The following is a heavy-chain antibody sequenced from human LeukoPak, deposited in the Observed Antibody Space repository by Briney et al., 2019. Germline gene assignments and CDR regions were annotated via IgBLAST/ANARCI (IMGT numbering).Heavy chain of an antibody. CDR2: ISAYNGNT. J-gene: IGHJ6*03. Sequence: ASVKVSCKASGYTFTSYGISWVRQAPGQGLEWMGWISAYNGNTNYAQKLQGRVTMTTDTSTSTAYMELRSMRSDDTAVYYCALSIAAAGTGYYYYMDVWGKGTTVTVSS. CDR1: GYTFTSYG. V-gene: IGHV1-18*01. CDR3: ALSIAAAGTGYYYYMDV. D-gene: IGHD6-13*01.